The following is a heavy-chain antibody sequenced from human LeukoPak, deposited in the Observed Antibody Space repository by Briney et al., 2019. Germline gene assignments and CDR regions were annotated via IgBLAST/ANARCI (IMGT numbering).Heavy chain of an antibody. CDR3: ARVGYYDSSGYYDY. J-gene: IGHJ4*02. V-gene: IGHV1-2*02. Sequence: GASVKVSCKASGYTFTGYYMHWVRQAPGQGLEWMGWTNPNSGGTNYAQKFQGRVTMTRDTSISTAYMELSRLRSDDTAVYYCARVGYYDSSGYYDYWGQGTLVTVSS. CDR2: TNPNSGGT. D-gene: IGHD3-22*01. CDR1: GYTFTGYY.